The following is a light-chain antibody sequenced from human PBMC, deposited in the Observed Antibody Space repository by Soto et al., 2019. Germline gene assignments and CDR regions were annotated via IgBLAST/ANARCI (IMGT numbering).Light chain of an antibody. CDR3: QQYSSLYT. CDR2: KAS. Sequence: DIQMTQSPSTLSASVGDRVTITFRASQSISSWLAWYQQKPGKAPKLLIYKASSLESGVPSRFSGSGSGTEFTLTISSLQPDDSATYYCQQYSSLYTFGQGTRLEIK. CDR1: QSISSW. V-gene: IGKV1-5*03. J-gene: IGKJ5*01.